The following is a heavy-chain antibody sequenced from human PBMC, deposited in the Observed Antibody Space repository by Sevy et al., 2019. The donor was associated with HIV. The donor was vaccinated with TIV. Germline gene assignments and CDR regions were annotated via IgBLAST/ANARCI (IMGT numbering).Heavy chain of an antibody. CDR3: AVGPLRYCSSTSCYEGDYYYYGMDV. V-gene: IGHV3-33*01. Sequence: GGSLRLSCAASGFTFSNYGIHWVRQAPGKGLEWVAVTWYDGNNKNYTDSVKGRFTISRDNSKKTLYLQVNSLRAEDTAVYYCAVGPLRYCSSTSCYEGDYYYYGMDVWGQGTTVTVSS. CDR2: TWYDGNNK. D-gene: IGHD2-2*01. J-gene: IGHJ6*02. CDR1: GFTFSNYG.